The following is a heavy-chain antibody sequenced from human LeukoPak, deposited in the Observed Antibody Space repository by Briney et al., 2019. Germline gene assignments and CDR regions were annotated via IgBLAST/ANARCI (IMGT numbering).Heavy chain of an antibody. CDR3: TKDITAGGADV. V-gene: IGHV3-30*02. Sequence: GGSLRLSCAASGFTFSTYGMHWVRQAPGRGLEGVAFIRYDGSNQYYADSVKGRFTISRDKAKNSLYLEMNSLRVEDTALYYCTKDITAGGADVWGQGTTVTVS. CDR1: GFTFSTYG. CDR2: IRYDGSNQ. J-gene: IGHJ6*02. D-gene: IGHD2-21*02.